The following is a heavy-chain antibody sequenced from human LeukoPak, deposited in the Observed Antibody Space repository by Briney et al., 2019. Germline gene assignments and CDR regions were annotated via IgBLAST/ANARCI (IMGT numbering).Heavy chain of an antibody. Sequence: PGGSLRLSCAASGFTFSSYAMTWVRQAPGKGLEWVSGISGSGGNTYYTDSVRGRLSISRDNSKNTLYLQVNSLRAEDTAVYYCAKGRTEGGTLALDYWSQGTLVTVSS. V-gene: IGHV3-23*01. CDR1: GFTFSSYA. CDR3: AKGRTEGGTLALDY. D-gene: IGHD6-19*01. CDR2: ISGSGGNT. J-gene: IGHJ4*02.